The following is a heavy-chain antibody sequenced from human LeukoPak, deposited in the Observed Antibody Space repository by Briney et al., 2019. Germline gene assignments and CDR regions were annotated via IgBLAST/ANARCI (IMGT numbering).Heavy chain of an antibody. CDR2: ISGSGGST. D-gene: IGHD3-10*01. Sequence: GGSLRLSCAASGFTFSSYVMSWVRQAPGKGLEWVSAISGSGGSTYYADSVKGRFTISRDNSKNTLYLQMNSLRAEDTAVYYCARGADYYGPRGGWFDPWGQGTLVTVSS. CDR1: GFTFSSYV. J-gene: IGHJ5*02. CDR3: ARGADYYGPRGGWFDP. V-gene: IGHV3-23*01.